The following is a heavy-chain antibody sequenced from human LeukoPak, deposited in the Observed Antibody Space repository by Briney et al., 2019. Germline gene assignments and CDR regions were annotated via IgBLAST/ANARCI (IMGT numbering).Heavy chain of an antibody. D-gene: IGHD3-10*01. J-gene: IGHJ4*02. CDR3: KVGSGSYIDY. Sequence: GGSLKLSCAASGFTFRGSAMHWVRQASGKGLEWVGRIRSKANSYATAYAASVKGRFTISRDDSKNTAYLQMNSLKTEDTAVYYCKVGSGSYIDYWGQGTLVTVSS. CDR2: IRSKANSYAT. V-gene: IGHV3-73*01. CDR1: GFTFRGSA.